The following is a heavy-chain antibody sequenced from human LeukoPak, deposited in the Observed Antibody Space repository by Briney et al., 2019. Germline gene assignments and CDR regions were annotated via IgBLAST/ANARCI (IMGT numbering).Heavy chain of an antibody. J-gene: IGHJ4*02. D-gene: IGHD3-22*01. Sequence: PSETLSLTCAVYGGSFSGYYWSWIRQPPGKGLEWIGEINHSGSTNYNPSLKSRVTISVDTSKNQFSLKLSSVTAADTAVYYCARNKYYYDSSGYFGYWGQGTLVTVSS. CDR1: GGSFSGYY. CDR2: INHSGST. CDR3: ARNKYYYDSSGYFGY. V-gene: IGHV4-34*01.